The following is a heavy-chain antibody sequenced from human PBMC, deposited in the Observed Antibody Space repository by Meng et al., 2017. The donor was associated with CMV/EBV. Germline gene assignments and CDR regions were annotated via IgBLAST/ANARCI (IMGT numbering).Heavy chain of an antibody. CDR1: GGTFSSYT. D-gene: IGHD2-21*01. CDR2: IIPIFGTA. J-gene: IGHJ6*02. Sequence: SVKVSCKASGGTFSSYTISWVRQAPGQGLEWMGGIIPIFGTANYAQKFQGRVTITTDESTSTAYMELSSLRSEDTAVYYCSTDRKDCYGGCHYYYYCGMDVWGQGTTVTVSS. CDR3: STDRKDCYGGCHYYYYCGMDV. V-gene: IGHV1-69*05.